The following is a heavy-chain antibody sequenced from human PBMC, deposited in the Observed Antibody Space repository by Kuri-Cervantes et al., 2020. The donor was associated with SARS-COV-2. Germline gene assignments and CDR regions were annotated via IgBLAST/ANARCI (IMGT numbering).Heavy chain of an antibody. J-gene: IGHJ4*02. CDR2: FDPEDGET. V-gene: IGHV1-24*01. Sequence: ASVKVSCKVSGYTLTELSMHWVRQAPGKGLEWMGGFDPEDGETIYAQKFQGRVTMTEDTSTDTAYMELSSLRSEDTAVYYCARDGATMVRGVFDYWGQGNLVNVSS. CDR3: ARDGATMVRGVFDY. CDR1: GYTLTELS. D-gene: IGHD3-10*01.